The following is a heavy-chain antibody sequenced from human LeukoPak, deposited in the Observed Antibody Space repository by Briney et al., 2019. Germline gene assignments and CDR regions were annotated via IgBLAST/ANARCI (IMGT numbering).Heavy chain of an antibody. D-gene: IGHD3-3*01. CDR2: IKSKTDGGTI. CDR3: TTFRITIFGVVINYYYYGMDV. J-gene: IGHJ6*02. CDR1: GFTFSNAW. Sequence: NPGGSLRLSCAASGFTFSNAWMNWVRQAPGKGLEWVGRIKSKTDGGTIDYAAPVKGRFTISRDDSKNTLYLQMNSLKTEDTAVYYCTTFRITIFGVVINYYYYGMDVWGQGTTVTVSS. V-gene: IGHV3-15*07.